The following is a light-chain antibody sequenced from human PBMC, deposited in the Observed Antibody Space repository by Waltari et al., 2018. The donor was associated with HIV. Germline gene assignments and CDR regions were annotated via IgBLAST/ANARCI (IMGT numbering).Light chain of an antibody. V-gene: IGLV3-25*03. J-gene: IGLJ3*02. CDR1: ALSKHF. CDR3: QSGDKSGSWV. CDR2: KDT. Sequence: SYELTQPPSVSVSPGQTARITCSGAALSKHFTYWYKQKPGQAPVLMIFKDTEGPSGIPQRISGTTSGTTVTLTISGAQAEDDADYYCQSGDKSGSWVFGGGTRLTVL.